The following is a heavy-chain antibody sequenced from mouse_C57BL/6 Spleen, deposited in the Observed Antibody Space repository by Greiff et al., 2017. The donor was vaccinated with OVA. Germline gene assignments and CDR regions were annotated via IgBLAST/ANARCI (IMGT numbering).Heavy chain of an antibody. CDR2: IDPETGGT. J-gene: IGHJ1*03. CDR3: TRDEVATRYFDV. Sequence: VKLQESGAELVRPGASVTLSCKASGYTFTDYEMHWVKQTPVHGLEWIGAIDPETGGTAYNQKFKGKAILTADKSSSTAYMELRSLTSEDSAVYYCTRDEVATRYFDVWGTGTTVTVSS. V-gene: IGHV1-15*01. CDR1: GYTFTDYE. D-gene: IGHD1-1*02.